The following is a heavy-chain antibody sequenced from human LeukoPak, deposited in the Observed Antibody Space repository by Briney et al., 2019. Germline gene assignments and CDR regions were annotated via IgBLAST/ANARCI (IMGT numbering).Heavy chain of an antibody. V-gene: IGHV1-2*02. CDR1: GYTFTGYY. CDR3: AREVTMIVVVITTSPYYGMDV. D-gene: IGHD3-22*01. CDR2: INPNSGGT. Sequence: ASVKVSCKASGYTFTGYYMHWVRQAPGQGLEWMGWINPNSGGTNYAQKFQGRVTMTRDTSISTDYMELSRLRSDDTAVYYCAREVTMIVVVITTSPYYGMDVWGQGTTVTVSS. J-gene: IGHJ6*02.